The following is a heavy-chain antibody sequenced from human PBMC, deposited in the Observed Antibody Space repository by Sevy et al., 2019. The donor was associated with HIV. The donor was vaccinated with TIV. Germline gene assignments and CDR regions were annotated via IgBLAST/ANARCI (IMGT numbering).Heavy chain of an antibody. CDR1: GFTFSSYA. CDR2: SGSGGNT. D-gene: IGHD6-13*01. Sequence: GGSLRLSCAASGFTFSSYAMNWVRQAPGKGLEWVSSGSGGNTYYADSVKGRFTISRDYSKNTVSLQMNSLRAEDSAIYYCAKGTLIGAAGLDAFDIWGQGTKVTVSS. V-gene: IGHV3-23*01. CDR3: AKGTLIGAAGLDAFDI. J-gene: IGHJ3*02.